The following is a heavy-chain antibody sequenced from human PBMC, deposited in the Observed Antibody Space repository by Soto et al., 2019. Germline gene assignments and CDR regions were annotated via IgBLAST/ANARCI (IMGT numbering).Heavy chain of an antibody. CDR1: GFTFISYG. Sequence: QVQLVESGGGVVQPGRSLRLSCAASGFTFISYGMHWFRQAPGKGLEWVAVIWYDGSNKYYADSVKGRFTISRDNAKNTLYLQMNSLRAEDTAVYYCARWMNGEITGSPFDYWGQGTLVSVSS. D-gene: IGHD1-20*01. CDR2: IWYDGSNK. V-gene: IGHV3-33*01. J-gene: IGHJ4*02. CDR3: ARWMNGEITGSPFDY.